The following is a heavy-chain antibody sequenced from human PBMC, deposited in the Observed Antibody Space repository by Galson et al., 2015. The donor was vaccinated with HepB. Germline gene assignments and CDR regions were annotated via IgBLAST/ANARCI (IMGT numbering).Heavy chain of an antibody. J-gene: IGHJ4*02. CDR2: MSYDGSNK. CDR3: ARDGIARAPRGDNFCDY. V-gene: IGHV3-30*04. Sequence: SLRLSCAASGFTFSNYAMHWVRQAPGKGLEWVALMSYDGSNKFYADSVKGRFTISRDNSRNTLYLQMNSLRFEDTALYYCARDGIARAPRGDNFCDYWGQGTLVAVSS. D-gene: IGHD6-13*01. CDR1: GFTFSNYA.